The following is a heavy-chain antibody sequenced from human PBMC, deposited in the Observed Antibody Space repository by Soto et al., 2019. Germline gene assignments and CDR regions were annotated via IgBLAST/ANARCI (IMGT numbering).Heavy chain of an antibody. CDR3: ARESEDLTSNFDY. J-gene: IGHJ4*02. Sequence: PGGSLRLSCAASGFTFTRYSMNWVRQAPGKGLEWVSSISSTTNYIYYGDSMKGRFTTSRDNAKNSLYPEMNSLRAEDTAVYYCARESEDLTSNFDYWGQGTLVTVSS. CDR1: GFTFTRYS. V-gene: IGHV3-21*06. CDR2: ISSTTNYI.